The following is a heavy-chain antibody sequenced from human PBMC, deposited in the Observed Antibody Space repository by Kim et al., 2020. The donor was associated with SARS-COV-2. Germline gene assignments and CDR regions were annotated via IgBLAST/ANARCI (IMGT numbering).Heavy chain of an antibody. J-gene: IGHJ3*02. CDR1: GFFFSSSG. CDR2: ISYDGRNE. D-gene: IGHD3-22*01. Sequence: GGSLRLSCAASGFFFSSSGLHWVRQAPGKGLEWVALISYDGRNEYYADSVKGRFTISRDNSKSTLSLQMSSLRTEDTAVYYCAKLPPLPTYYHDSSGYRLDTFTIGGPGTMVTGSA. V-gene: IGHV3-33*06. CDR3: AKLPPLPTYYHDSSGYRLDTFTI.